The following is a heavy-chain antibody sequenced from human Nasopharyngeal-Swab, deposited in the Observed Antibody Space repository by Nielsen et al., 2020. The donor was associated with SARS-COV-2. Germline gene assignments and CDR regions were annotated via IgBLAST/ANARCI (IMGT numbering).Heavy chain of an antibody. D-gene: IGHD5-24*01. CDR3: AKWRGPQSEFDF. Sequence: GESLKISCAASGFTFSSYSMSWVRQAPGKGLEFVSGIGTTGGNIEYADSVKGRFTVSRDNSKNTLGLQMNSLSIEDTAVYYCAKWRGPQSEFDFWGQGTLVTVSS. CDR2: IGTTGGNI. V-gene: IGHV3-23*01. CDR1: GFTFSSYS. J-gene: IGHJ4*02.